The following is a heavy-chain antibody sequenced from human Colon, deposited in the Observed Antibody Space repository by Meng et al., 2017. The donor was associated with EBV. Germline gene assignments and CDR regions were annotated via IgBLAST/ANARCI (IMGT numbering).Heavy chain of an antibody. CDR1: GYTFSTYT. Sequence: VRAVKLGVELKKPGASGKVSFKASGYTFSTYTINWVRQAHGRGLEWMGWISTNTGTPTYTQGFTGRFVFSLDTSVSTAYLQISSLKAEDTVVYYCARGGNFDPWGQGTLVTVSS. CDR2: ISTNTGTP. CDR3: ARGGNFDP. J-gene: IGHJ5*02. V-gene: IGHV7-4-1*02. D-gene: IGHD2/OR15-2a*01.